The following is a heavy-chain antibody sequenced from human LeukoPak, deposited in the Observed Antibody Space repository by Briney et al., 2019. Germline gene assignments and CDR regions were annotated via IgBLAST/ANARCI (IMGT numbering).Heavy chain of an antibody. D-gene: IGHD2-15*01. Sequence: SETLSLTCTVSGGSISSYYWSWIRQPAGKGREWFGRIYTSGSTNYNPSLKSRVTMSVDTSKNQFSLKLSSVTAADTAVYYCAREGGGTTYGMDVWGQGTTVTVSS. J-gene: IGHJ6*02. CDR1: GGSISSYY. CDR3: AREGGGTTYGMDV. V-gene: IGHV4-4*07. CDR2: IYTSGST.